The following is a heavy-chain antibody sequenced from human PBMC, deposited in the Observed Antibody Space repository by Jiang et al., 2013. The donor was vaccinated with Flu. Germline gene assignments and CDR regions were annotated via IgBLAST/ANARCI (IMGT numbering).Heavy chain of an antibody. CDR1: GGSISSSSYY. V-gene: IGHV4-39*01. CDR2: IYYSGST. D-gene: IGHD1-26*01. J-gene: IGHJ4*02. CDR3: ASLVGATKGFDY. Sequence: GLVKPSETLSLTCTVSGGSISSSSYYWGWIRQPPGKGLEWIGSIYYSGSTYYNPSLKSRVTISVDTSKNQFSLKLSSVTAADTAVYYCASLVGATKGFDYWGQGTLVTVSS.